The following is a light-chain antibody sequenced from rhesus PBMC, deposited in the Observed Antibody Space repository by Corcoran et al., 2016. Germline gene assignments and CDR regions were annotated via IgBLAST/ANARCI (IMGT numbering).Light chain of an antibody. V-gene: IGKV3-31*02. CDR1: QSVSSY. J-gene: IGKJ1*01. Sequence: EIVMTQSPATLSLSPGERATLSCRASQSVSSYLAWYQQNPGQAPRLLIYGASSRATGIPDRFSGSGSGTDFTLTISILEPGDFAVYYFQDTSNFWTFGQGTKVEIK. CDR2: GAS. CDR3: QDTSNFWT.